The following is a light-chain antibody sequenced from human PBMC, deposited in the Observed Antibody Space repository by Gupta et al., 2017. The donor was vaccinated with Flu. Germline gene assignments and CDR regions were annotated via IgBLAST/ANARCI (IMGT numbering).Light chain of an antibody. V-gene: IGKV3-20*01. CDR1: QSVTSNY. CDR3: QQYGSSPLT. CDR2: GAS. Sequence: EIVLTQSPGTLSLSPGERVTLSCRASQSVTSNYLAWYQQKPGQPPRLLIYGASSRATGIPDRFSGSGSGTDFTLTISRLEPEDFAVYFCQQYGSSPLTFGGGTKVEIK. J-gene: IGKJ4*01.